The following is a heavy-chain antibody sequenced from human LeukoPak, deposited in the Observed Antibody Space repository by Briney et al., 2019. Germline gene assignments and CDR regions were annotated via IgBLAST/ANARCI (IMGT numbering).Heavy chain of an antibody. CDR3: AELGITMIGGV. CDR2: ISSSGSTI. CDR1: GFTFSSYE. J-gene: IGHJ6*04. V-gene: IGHV3-48*03. Sequence: PGGSLRLSCAASGFTFSSYEMNWVRQAPGRGLEWVSYISSSGSTIYYADSVKGRFTISRDNAKNSLYLQMNSLRAEDKAVYYCAELGITMIGGVWGKGTTVTISS. D-gene: IGHD3-10*02.